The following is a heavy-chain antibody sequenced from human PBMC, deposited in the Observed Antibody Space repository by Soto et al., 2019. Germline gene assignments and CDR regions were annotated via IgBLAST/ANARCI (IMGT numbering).Heavy chain of an antibody. D-gene: IGHD1-1*01. CDR2: ISAHNGNT. V-gene: IGHV1-18*01. Sequence: QVHLVQSGAEVKKPGASVKVSCKASGYTFTSHGIPWVRQAPGEGLEWMGWISAHNGNTDYAQRLQGRVIGTRDTSTSTAYRELMSLRSDDTAVYYCARGRYGDSWWQGALVTVSS. CDR3: ARGRYGDS. J-gene: IGHJ4*02. CDR1: GYTFTSHG.